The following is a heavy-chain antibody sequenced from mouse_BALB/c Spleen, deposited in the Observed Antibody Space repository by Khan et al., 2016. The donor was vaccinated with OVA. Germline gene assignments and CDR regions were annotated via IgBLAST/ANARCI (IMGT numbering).Heavy chain of an antibody. Sequence: DLVKPGASVKLSCKASGYTFTSYWINWIKQRPGQGLEWIGRIGPGSGSTSYNAMFKGKATLTVDTYSSIAYIQLSSLSSEDSAVYFCARSNYYGSSLYALDYWGQGTSVTVSS. D-gene: IGHD1-1*01. V-gene: IGHV1S41*01. CDR1: GYTFTSYW. J-gene: IGHJ4*01. CDR2: IGPGSGST. CDR3: ARSNYYGSSLYALDY.